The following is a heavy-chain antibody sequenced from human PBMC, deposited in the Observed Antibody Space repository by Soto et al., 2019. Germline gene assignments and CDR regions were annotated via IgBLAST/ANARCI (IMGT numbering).Heavy chain of an antibody. V-gene: IGHV3-7*01. J-gene: IGHJ4*02. CDR1: GFTFSRYW. CDR2: IKQDESEK. Sequence: PGGSLRLSCAASGFTFSRYWMSWVRQAPGKGLEWVANIKQDESEKYYVDSVKGRFTISRDNAKNSLYLQMNSLRAEETAVYYCARLLYNYDSSCYSSPYRYFAYWGQGTLVTVSS. CDR3: ARLLYNYDSSCYSSPYRYFAY. D-gene: IGHD3-22*01.